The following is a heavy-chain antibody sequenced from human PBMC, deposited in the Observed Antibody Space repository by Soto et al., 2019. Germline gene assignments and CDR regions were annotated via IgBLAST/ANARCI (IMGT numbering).Heavy chain of an antibody. V-gene: IGHV3-23*01. CDR3: AKGFPGLAVARTGYFQH. D-gene: IGHD6-19*01. CDR1: GFTFSSYA. Sequence: EVQLLESGGGLVQPGGSLRLSCAASGFTFSSYAMSWVRQAPGKGLEWVSGISGSGDSTYYADSVKGRFTISRDNPKNSLDLQINSRRADDTAVYYCAKGFPGLAVARTGYFQHWGQGTLVTVSS. CDR2: ISGSGDST. J-gene: IGHJ1*01.